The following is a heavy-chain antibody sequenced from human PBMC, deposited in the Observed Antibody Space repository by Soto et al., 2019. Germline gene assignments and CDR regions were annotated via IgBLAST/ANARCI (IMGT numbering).Heavy chain of an antibody. D-gene: IGHD3-16*02. J-gene: IGHJ4*02. CDR1: GFTFDDYA. CDR3: AKDHLGELSLYLNY. CDR2: ISWNSGSI. V-gene: IGHV3-9*01. Sequence: GGSLRLSCAASGFTFDDYAMHWVRQAPGKGLEWVSGISWNSGSIGYADSVKGRFTISRDNAKNSLYLQMNSLRAEDTALYYCAKDHLGELSLYLNYWGQGTLVTVSS.